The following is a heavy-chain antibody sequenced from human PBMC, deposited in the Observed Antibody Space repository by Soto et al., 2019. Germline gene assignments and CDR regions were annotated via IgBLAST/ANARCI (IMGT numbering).Heavy chain of an antibody. CDR2: IYYSGST. CDR1: GGSISSSSYY. V-gene: IGHV4-39*01. D-gene: IGHD6-13*01. CDR3: ARPRVAAAVKGAFDI. Sequence: SETLSLTCTVSGGSISSSSYYWGWIRQPPGKGLEWIGSIYYSGSTYYNPSLKSRVTISVDTSKNQFSLKLSSVTAADTAVYYCARPRVAAAVKGAFDIWGQGTMVTVSS. J-gene: IGHJ3*02.